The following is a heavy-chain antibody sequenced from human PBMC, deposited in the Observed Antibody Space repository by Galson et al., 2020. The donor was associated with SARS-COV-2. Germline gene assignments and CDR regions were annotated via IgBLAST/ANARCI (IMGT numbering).Heavy chain of an antibody. CDR3: ARETEMATFNYFDY. Sequence: ASVKVSCKTSGYTFTAYYIHWVRQAPAQGLQWMGWINPNSGGTNYAQKFKGWVTMTRDTPISTAYMELSRLKSDDTAVYYCARETEMATFNYFDYWGQGTLVTVSS. D-gene: IGHD5-12*01. V-gene: IGHV1-2*04. CDR2: INPNSGGT. CDR1: GYTFTAYY. J-gene: IGHJ4*02.